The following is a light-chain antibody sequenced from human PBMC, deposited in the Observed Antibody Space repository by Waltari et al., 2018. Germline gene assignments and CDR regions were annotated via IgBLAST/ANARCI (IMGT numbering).Light chain of an antibody. J-gene: IGLJ3*02. V-gene: IGLV8-61*01. CDR2: KAN. Sequence: QTVVTQEPSLSVSPGGTVTLTCALSSGSLSTTSYATWYQQTPGQAPRTLVYKANARSAGVPDRCSGSILGNTAALTITGAQADDESDYYGALYMGSGIWVFGGGTRLTAL. CDR1: SGSLSTTSY. CDR3: ALYMGSGIWV.